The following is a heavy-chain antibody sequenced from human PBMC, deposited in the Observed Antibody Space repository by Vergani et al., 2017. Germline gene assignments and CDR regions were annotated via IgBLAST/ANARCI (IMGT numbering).Heavy chain of an antibody. V-gene: IGHV5-51*01. D-gene: IGHD3-22*01. CDR3: ARVGWSYYDSSGYYYAPGGWFDP. CDR1: GYRFTSYW. CDR2: IYPGDSDT. J-gene: IGHJ5*02. Sequence: EVHLVQSGAEVKTPGDSLKISCKVSGYRFTSYWIGWVRQMPGEGLEWMGIIYPGDSDTRYSPSFEGQVTISADTSPNTVFLQWSSLKVSDSAMYYCARVGWSYYDSSGYYYAPGGWFDPWGQGTLVTVSS.